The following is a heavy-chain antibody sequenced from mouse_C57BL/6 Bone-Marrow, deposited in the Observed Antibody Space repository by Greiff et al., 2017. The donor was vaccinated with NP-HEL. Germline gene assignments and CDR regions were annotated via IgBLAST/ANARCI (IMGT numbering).Heavy chain of an antibody. CDR2: IWSGGST. CDR3: ARWLRRRGWFAY. Sequence: VKLVESGPGLVQPSQSLSITCTVSGFSLTSYGVHWVRQSPGKGLEWLGVIWSGGSTDYNGAFISRLISSKDNSKSQVFFKMNSLQADDTAIYYCARWLRRRGWFAYWGQGTLVTVSA. J-gene: IGHJ3*01. V-gene: IGHV2-2*01. D-gene: IGHD2-2*01. CDR1: GFSLTSYG.